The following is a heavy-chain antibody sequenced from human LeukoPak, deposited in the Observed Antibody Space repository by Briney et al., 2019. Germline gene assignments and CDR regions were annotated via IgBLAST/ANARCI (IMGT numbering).Heavy chain of an antibody. CDR3: AKDLTGNYRAYFDY. J-gene: IGHJ4*02. CDR2: ISSDGSII. D-gene: IGHD1-7*01. Sequence: TSLRLSCAASGFTFSTYDMHWVRQTPGKGLEWVAVISSDGSIIYYADSVRGRFTVSRDNSKNTLYLQMNSLTAEDTAVYYCAKDLTGNYRAYFDYWGQGTLVTVSS. V-gene: IGHV3-30*18. CDR1: GFTFSTYD.